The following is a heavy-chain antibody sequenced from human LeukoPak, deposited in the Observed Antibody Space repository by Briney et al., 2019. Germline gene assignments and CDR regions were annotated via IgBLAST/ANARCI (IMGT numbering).Heavy chain of an antibody. Sequence: QPGGFLRLSCAASGFSFSYYAMVLVRQAPRKRLEWVSGISSGGHDAAFYADSVKGRFTVSRDNSKNTLYLQMNVLRVEDTALYYCAKDGLSYDTSTHIYHVDHWGQGTLVTVSS. V-gene: IGHV3-23*01. CDR1: GFSFSYYA. D-gene: IGHD3-22*01. J-gene: IGHJ1*01. CDR3: AKDGLSYDTSTHIYHVDH. CDR2: ISSGGHDAA.